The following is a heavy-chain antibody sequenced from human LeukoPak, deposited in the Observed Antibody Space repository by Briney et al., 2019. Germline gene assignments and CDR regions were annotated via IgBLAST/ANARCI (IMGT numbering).Heavy chain of an antibody. CDR1: GGTFSTYA. CDR2: IVPMFNTT. D-gene: IGHD3-10*01. J-gene: IGHJ4*02. Sequence: SVKVSCKASGGTFSTYAISWVRQAPGQGLEWMGGIVPMFNTTNYAQKFQGRVTITADESTSTAYMELSSLRADDTAVYYCASPPSGDGGSFEYWGQGTLVTVSS. V-gene: IGHV1-69*13. CDR3: ASPPSGDGGSFEY.